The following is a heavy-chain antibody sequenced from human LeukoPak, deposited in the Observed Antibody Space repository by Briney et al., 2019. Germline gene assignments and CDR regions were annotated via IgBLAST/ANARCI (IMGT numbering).Heavy chain of an antibody. D-gene: IGHD2-2*01. CDR3: ASHYCSSTSCPRLDAFDI. J-gene: IGHJ3*02. CDR2: IHYSGST. Sequence: SETLSLTCTVSGGSISSYYWSWIRQPPGKGLEWIGYIHYSGSTNYNPSLKSRVTISVDTSKNQFSLKLSSVTAADTAVYYCASHYCSSTSCPRLDAFDIWGQGTMVTDSS. V-gene: IGHV4-59*01. CDR1: GGSISSYY.